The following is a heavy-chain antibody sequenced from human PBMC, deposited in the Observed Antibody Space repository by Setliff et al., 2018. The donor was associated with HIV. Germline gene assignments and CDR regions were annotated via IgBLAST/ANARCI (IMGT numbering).Heavy chain of an antibody. CDR2: IYYTGTT. CDR3: ARHLESSGLHGRVFDL. J-gene: IGHJ4*02. Sequence: PSETLSLTCTVPGGSISNHFWSWIRQPPGKGLEWIGHIYYTGTTNYNTSLKSRVSISIDTSKSQFSLRLRSVTAADTALYYWARHLESSGLHGRVFDLWGPGSLVTVSS. D-gene: IGHD6-19*01. CDR1: GGSISNHF. V-gene: IGHV4-59*08.